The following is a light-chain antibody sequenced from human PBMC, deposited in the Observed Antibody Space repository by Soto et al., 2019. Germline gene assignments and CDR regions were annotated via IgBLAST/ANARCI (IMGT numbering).Light chain of an antibody. V-gene: IGKV1-5*01. J-gene: IGKJ1*01. CDR3: QQYNSYSWT. CDR2: EAS. Sequence: DVKTTRSPSILSASVGERVTITCLASQSISSWLAWYQQKPGKAPKLLIYEASSLESGVPSRFSGSGSGTEFTLTISSLQPDDFATYYCQQYNSYSWTFGQGTKVDIK. CDR1: QSISSW.